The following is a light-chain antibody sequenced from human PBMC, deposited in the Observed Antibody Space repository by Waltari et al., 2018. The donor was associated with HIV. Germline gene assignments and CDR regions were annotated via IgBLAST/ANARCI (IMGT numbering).Light chain of an antibody. V-gene: IGLV3-10*01. CDR1: ALPKKF. CDR2: EDK. CDR3: YSTDISGYSRV. J-gene: IGLJ2*01. Sequence: SYELTQPPSVSVSPGQTARITCSGDALPKKFAYWYQQKVGQAPALVIYEDKKRPSGIPERFSGSRSGTLATLSIRGAQVEDEADYYCYSTDISGYSRVFGGGTKVTVL.